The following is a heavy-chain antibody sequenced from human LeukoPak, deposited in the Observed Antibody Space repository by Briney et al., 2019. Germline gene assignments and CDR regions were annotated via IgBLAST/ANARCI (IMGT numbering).Heavy chain of an antibody. D-gene: IGHD2-21*02. CDR2: INPSGGST. CDR1: GYTFTSYY. J-gene: IGHJ2*01. Sequence: VASVKVSCKASGYTFTSYYMHWVRQAPGQGLEWMGIINPSGGSTSYAQKFQGRVTMTRDMSTSTVYMELSSLRSEDTAVYYCARSALAYCGGDCYSANWYFDLWGRGTLVTVSS. CDR3: ARSALAYCGGDCYSANWYFDL. V-gene: IGHV1-46*01.